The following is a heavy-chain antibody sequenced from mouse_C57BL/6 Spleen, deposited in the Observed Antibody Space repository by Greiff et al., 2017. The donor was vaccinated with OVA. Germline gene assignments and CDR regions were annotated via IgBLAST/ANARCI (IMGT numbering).Heavy chain of an antibody. V-gene: IGHV1-15*01. D-gene: IGHD1-1*01. CDR1: GYPFTDYE. CDR3: TRFTTGYFDV. Sequence: VQLQQSGAELVRPGASVPLSCKASGYPFTDYEMHWVTQTPVHGLEWIGAIDPETGGTAYNQKFKGKAILTADKSSSTAYMELRSLTSEDSAVYYCTRFTTGYFDVWGTGTTVTVSS. J-gene: IGHJ1*03. CDR2: IDPETGGT.